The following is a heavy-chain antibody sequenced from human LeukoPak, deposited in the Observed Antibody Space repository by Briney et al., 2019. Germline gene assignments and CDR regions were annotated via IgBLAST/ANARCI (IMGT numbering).Heavy chain of an antibody. D-gene: IGHD6-13*01. CDR1: GFTFSSYA. J-gene: IGHJ5*02. CDR2: IWYDGSNK. Sequence: GGSLRLTCAASGFTFSSYAMSWVRQAPGKGLERVTVIWYDGSNKYYADSVKGRFTISRDNSKNTLYLQMNSLRAEDTAVYYCARGIPGRSSSRWYRMSNWFDPWGQGTLVTVSS. CDR3: ARGIPGRSSSRWYRMSNWFDP. V-gene: IGHV3-33*08.